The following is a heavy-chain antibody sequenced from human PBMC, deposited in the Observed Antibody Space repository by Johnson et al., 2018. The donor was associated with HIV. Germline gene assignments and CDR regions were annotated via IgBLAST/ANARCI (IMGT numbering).Heavy chain of an antibody. D-gene: IGHD2-15*01. J-gene: IGHJ3*02. Sequence: VQLVESGGGVVQPGTSLRLSCAASGFTVSSNYMSWVRQAPGKGLEWVSVIYSGGSTYYADSVQGRFTISRVNSKNTLYLQMNSLRAEDTAVYYCARDMCSGGSCYAFDIWGQGTMVTVSS. CDR3: ARDMCSGGSCYAFDI. CDR2: IYSGGST. CDR1: GFTVSSNY. V-gene: IGHV3-66*01.